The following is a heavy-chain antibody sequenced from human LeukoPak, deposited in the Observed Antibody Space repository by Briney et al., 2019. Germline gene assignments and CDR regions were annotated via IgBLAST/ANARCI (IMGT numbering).Heavy chain of an antibody. J-gene: IGHJ4*02. V-gene: IGHV3-7*01. CDR2: IKQDGSDK. CDR1: GFIFSSYW. D-gene: IGHD3-10*01. Sequence: PGGSLRLSCAASGFIFSSYWMSWARQAPGKGLEWVANIKQDGSDKSYVDSVKGRFTISRDNAKNSLYLQMNSLRAEDTAVYYCARDSRFTMGDYWGQGTLVTVSS. CDR3: ARDSRFTMGDY.